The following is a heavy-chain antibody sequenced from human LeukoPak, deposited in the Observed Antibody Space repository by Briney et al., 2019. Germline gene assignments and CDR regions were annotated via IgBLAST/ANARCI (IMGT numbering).Heavy chain of an antibody. V-gene: IGHV1-69*04. Sequence: SVKVSCKASGGTFSSYAISWVRQAPGQGLEWMGRIIPILGIANYAQKLQGRVTITADKSTSTAYMELSSLRSEDTAVYYCAQTAYSGYDYPYYYYYGMDVWGQGTTVTVSS. CDR1: GGTFSSYA. J-gene: IGHJ6*02. CDR2: IIPILGIA. D-gene: IGHD5-12*01. CDR3: AQTAYSGYDYPYYYYYGMDV.